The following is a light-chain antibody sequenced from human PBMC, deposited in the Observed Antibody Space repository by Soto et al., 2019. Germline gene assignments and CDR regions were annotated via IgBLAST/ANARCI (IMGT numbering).Light chain of an antibody. CDR1: QSISTW. CDR2: DAS. CDR3: QQYNSYSRT. J-gene: IGKJ1*01. V-gene: IGKV1-5*01. Sequence: DIQMTQSPSTLSASLGDRVTITCGASQSISTWLAWYQQKSGKAPKLLIYDASSLESGVPSRFSGSGYGTEFNLTISSLQTDDFATYYCQQYNSYSRTFGQGTKVDIK.